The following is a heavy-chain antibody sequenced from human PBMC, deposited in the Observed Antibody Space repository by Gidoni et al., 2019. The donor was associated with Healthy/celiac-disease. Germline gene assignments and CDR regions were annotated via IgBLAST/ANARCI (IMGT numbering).Heavy chain of an antibody. V-gene: IGHV3-30*18. J-gene: IGHJ4*02. Sequence: QVQLVESGGGVVQPGRSLRLSCAASGFTFSSYGMHWVRQAPGKGLEWVAVISYDGSNKYSADSVKGRFTISRDNSKTTLYLQMNSLRAEDTAVYYCAKDRGTTVFDYWGQGTLVTVSS. D-gene: IGHD4-4*01. CDR3: AKDRGTTVFDY. CDR1: GFTFSSYG. CDR2: ISYDGSNK.